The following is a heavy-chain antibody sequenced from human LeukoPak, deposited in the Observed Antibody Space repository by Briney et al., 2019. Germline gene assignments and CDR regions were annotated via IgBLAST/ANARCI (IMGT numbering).Heavy chain of an antibody. CDR1: GFTFNIYA. V-gene: IGHV3-64*01. D-gene: IGHD6-19*01. CDR2: ISDEGQST. CDR3: ARVDSTGWDDAFDY. J-gene: IGHJ4*02. Sequence: PGGSLRLSCVASGFTFNIYAMHWVRQAPGKGLEYVSAISDEGQSTYYASPVKGRFTISRDNSKNTLYLQMASLSVEDTAVYFCARVDSTGWDDAFDYWGQGTLVTVSS.